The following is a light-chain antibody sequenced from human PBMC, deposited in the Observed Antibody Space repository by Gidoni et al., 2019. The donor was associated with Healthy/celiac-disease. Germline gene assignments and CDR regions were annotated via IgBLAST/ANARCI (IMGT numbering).Light chain of an antibody. V-gene: IGKV1-5*03. CDR3: QQYNSYSPYT. CDR1: QSISSW. CDR2: KAY. Sequence: DIQMTQSPATLSASVGDRVTITGRASQSISSWLACYQQKPGKAPKLLIYKAYSLESGVPSRFSGSGSGTEFTLTISSLQPDDFSTYYCQQYNSYSPYTFGQGTKLEIK. J-gene: IGKJ2*01.